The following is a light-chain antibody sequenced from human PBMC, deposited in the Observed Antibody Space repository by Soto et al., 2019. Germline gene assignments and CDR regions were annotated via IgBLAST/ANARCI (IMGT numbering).Light chain of an antibody. CDR1: QNIGTW. V-gene: IGKV1-5*03. CDR2: KVS. J-gene: IGKJ1*01. CDR3: LQFNTFPWT. Sequence: DIQMTKSPSTLSASVGDRVNMTCRASQNIGTWVAWYQQQRGKGPKFLINKVSNLESGVPSRISGGRSGTAFNLTVSSVQPDDFATYYCLQFNTFPWTFGQGTKVQLK.